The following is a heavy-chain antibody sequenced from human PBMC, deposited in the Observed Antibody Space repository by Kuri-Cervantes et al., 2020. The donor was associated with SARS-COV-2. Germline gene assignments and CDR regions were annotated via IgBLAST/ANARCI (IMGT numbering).Heavy chain of an antibody. J-gene: IGHJ6*02. D-gene: IGHD2-2*01. CDR1: GYTFTSYG. CDR2: ISAYNGNT. CDR3: ARVRPVAVADWEYYYSYYGMDV. Sequence: ASVKVSCKASGYTFTSYGISWVRQAPGQGLEWMGWISAYNGNTNYAQKLQGRVTMTTDTSTSTAYMELRSLRSEDTAVYYCARVRPVAVADWEYYYSYYGMDVWGRGTTVTVSS. V-gene: IGHV1-18*04.